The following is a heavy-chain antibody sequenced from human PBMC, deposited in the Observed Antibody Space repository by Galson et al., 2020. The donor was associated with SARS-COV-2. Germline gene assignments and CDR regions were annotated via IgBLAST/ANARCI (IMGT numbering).Heavy chain of an antibody. D-gene: IGHD6-19*01. Sequence: GGSLRLSCAAYGFTVSSNYMSWVRQAPGKGLEWVSVIYSGGSTYYADSVKGRFTISRDNSKNTLYLQMNSLRAEDTAVYYCARGATVAGTRGYYYYGMDVWGQGTTVTVSS. CDR2: IYSGGST. CDR1: GFTVSSNY. V-gene: IGHV3-53*01. J-gene: IGHJ6*02. CDR3: ARGATVAGTRGYYYYGMDV.